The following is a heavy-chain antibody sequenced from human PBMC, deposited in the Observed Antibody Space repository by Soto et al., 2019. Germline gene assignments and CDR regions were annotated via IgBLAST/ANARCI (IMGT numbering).Heavy chain of an antibody. V-gene: IGHV1-46*01. CDR1: GYTFTSYY. J-gene: IGHJ3*02. CDR3: ARGLWFGELLSGAFDI. D-gene: IGHD3-10*01. Sequence: ASVKVSCKASGYTFTSYYMHWVRQAPGQGLEWMGIINPSGGSTSYAQKFQGRVTMTRDTSTSTVYMELSSLRSEDTAVYYCARGLWFGELLSGAFDIWSQGTMVTVSS. CDR2: INPSGGST.